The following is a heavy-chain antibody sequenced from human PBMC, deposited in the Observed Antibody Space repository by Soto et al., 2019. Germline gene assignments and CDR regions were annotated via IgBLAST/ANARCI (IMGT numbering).Heavy chain of an antibody. Sequence: SVSGSCKASGGTFSSYAISWVRQAPGQGLEWMGGIIPIFGTANYAQKFQGRVTITADESTSTAYMELSSLRSEDTAVYYCAREGYSYGYVSGYFDYWGQGTLVTVSS. CDR2: IIPIFGTA. V-gene: IGHV1-69*13. J-gene: IGHJ4*02. CDR1: GGTFSSYA. CDR3: AREGYSYGYVSGYFDY. D-gene: IGHD5-18*01.